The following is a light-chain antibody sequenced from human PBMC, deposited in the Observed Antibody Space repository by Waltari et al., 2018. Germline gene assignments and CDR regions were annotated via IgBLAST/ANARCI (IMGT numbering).Light chain of an antibody. CDR1: QTVNSN. CDR3: HQYNNWPPYT. J-gene: IGKJ2*01. Sequence: EVVMTQSPATLSVSPGERATLPCRASQTVNSNVAWYQQKPGQPPRLLIYGASSTATGIPARFSGSGSGTEFTLTISSLQSEDFAVYYCHQYNNWPPYTFGQGTKLEIK. V-gene: IGKV3-15*01. CDR2: GAS.